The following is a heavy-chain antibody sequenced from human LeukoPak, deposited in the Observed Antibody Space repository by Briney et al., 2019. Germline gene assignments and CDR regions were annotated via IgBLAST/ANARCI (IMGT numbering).Heavy chain of an antibody. J-gene: IGHJ4*02. D-gene: IGHD2-2*01. CDR2: IHYSGST. V-gene: IGHV4-59*08. Sequence: PSETLSLTCTVSGGSISSYYWSWIRQPPGKGLEWIGSIHYSGSTTYNPSLKSRVTISVDTSKNQFSLKRSSVTAADTAVYYCARRLGGTSTGFDYWGQGTLVTVSS. CDR3: ARRLGGTSTGFDY. CDR1: GGSISSYY.